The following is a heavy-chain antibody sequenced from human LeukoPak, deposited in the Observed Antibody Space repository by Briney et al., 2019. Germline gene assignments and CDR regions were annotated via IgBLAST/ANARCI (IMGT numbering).Heavy chain of an antibody. J-gene: IGHJ4*02. D-gene: IGHD4-11*01. CDR1: GFTFSSYG. V-gene: IGHV3-30*02. Sequence: PGGSLRLSCAASGFTFSSYGMHWVRQAPGKGLEWVAFIRYDGSNKYYAGSVKGRFTISRDNSKNTLYLQMNSLRAEDTAVYYCAKDYTVTYFDYWGQGTLVTVSS. CDR2: IRYDGSNK. CDR3: AKDYTVTYFDY.